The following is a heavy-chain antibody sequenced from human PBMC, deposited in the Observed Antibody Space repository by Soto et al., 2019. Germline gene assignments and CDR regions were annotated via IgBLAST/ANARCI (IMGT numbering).Heavy chain of an antibody. CDR1: GGTFSSYA. J-gene: IGHJ6*02. CDR2: IIPIFGTA. D-gene: IGHD3-22*01. Sequence: QVQLVQSGAEVKKPGSSVKVSCKASGGTFSSYAISWVRQAPGQGLEWMGGIIPIFGTANYAQKFQGRVTITADESTSTAYMELSSLRSEDTAVYYCARDYYDSSGYYSIYYGMDVWGQVTTVTVSS. V-gene: IGHV1-69*01. CDR3: ARDYYDSSGYYSIYYGMDV.